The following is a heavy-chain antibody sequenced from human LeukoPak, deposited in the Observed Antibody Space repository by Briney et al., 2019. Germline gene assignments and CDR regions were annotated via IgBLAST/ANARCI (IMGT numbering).Heavy chain of an antibody. D-gene: IGHD4-11*01. Sequence: SQTMSLTCAVSGGSISSGGYSCSWIRQPPGKGLEWIGYIYSSGSTNYNPSLKSRVTISVDTSKNQFSLKLSSVTAADTAVYYCARAGLDSNYDYYYYYYMDVWGKGTTVTVSS. CDR2: IYSSGST. V-gene: IGHV4-30-4*07. CDR1: GGSISSGGYS. J-gene: IGHJ6*03. CDR3: ARAGLDSNYDYYYYYYMDV.